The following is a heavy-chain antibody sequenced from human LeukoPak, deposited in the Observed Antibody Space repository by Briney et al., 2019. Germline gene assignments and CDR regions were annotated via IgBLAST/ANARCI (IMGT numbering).Heavy chain of an antibody. CDR2: IYYSGST. J-gene: IGHJ6*03. CDR1: GGSISSYY. D-gene: IGHD5-18*01. V-gene: IGHV4-59*01. CDR3: ARGYSYGYDYYYYYMDV. Sequence: SETLSLTCTVSGGSISSYYWSWIRQPPGKGLEWIGYIYYSGSTNYNPSLKSRVAISVDTSKNQFFLNLSSVTAADTAVYYCARGYSYGYDYYYYYMDVWGKGTTVTVSS.